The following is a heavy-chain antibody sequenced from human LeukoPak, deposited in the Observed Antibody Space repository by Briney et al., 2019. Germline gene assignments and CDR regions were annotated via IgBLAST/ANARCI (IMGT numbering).Heavy chain of an antibody. CDR3: ARSPHSSSYYFDY. V-gene: IGHV1-69*05. J-gene: IGHJ4*02. Sequence: ASVKVSCKASGGTFSSYAISWVRQAPGQGLEWMGGIIPFFGTANYAQKFQGRVTITTDESTSTAYMELSSLRSEDTAVYYCARSPHSSSYYFDYWGQGTLVTVSS. CDR1: GGTFSSYA. D-gene: IGHD6-6*01. CDR2: IIPFFGTA.